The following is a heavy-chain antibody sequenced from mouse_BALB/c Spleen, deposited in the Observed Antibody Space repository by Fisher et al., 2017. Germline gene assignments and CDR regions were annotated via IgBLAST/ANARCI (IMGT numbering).Heavy chain of an antibody. V-gene: IGHV1-64*01. Sequence: DKFKGKATLTVDKSSSTAYMQLSSLTSEDSAVYYCTLDGYWYFDVWGAGTTVTVSS. D-gene: IGHD2-3*01. J-gene: IGHJ1*01. CDR3: TLDGYWYFDV.